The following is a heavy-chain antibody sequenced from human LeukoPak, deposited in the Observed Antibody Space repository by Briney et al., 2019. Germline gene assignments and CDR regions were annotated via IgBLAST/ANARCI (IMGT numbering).Heavy chain of an antibody. V-gene: IGHV3-30*18. Sequence: GGSLRLSCAASGFTFSSYGMHWVRQAPGKGLEWVAVISYDGSNKYYADSVKGRFTISRDNSKNTLYLQMNSLRAEDTAVYYCAKDRWTVTIVRGPDYWGQGTLVTVSS. D-gene: IGHD4-17*01. J-gene: IGHJ4*02. CDR3: AKDRWTVTIVRGPDY. CDR1: GFTFSSYG. CDR2: ISYDGSNK.